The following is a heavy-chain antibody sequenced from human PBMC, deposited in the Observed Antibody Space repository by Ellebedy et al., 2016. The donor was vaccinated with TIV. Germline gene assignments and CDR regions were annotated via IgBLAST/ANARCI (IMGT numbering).Heavy chain of an antibody. D-gene: IGHD1-26*01. J-gene: IGHJ4*02. CDR2: ISGSGDAT. CDR1: GFFFSSYV. Sequence: GESLKISXTTSGFFFSSYVMSWVRQAPGKGLEWVSSISGSGDATHYADSVKGRFTISRDNSKSTVYVQMNSRRVDDTAVYFCTKGRGGSYSDYWGQGTRVTVSS. V-gene: IGHV3-23*01. CDR3: TKGRGGSYSDY.